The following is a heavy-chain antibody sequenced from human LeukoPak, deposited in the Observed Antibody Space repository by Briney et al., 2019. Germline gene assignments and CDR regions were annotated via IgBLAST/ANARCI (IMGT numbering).Heavy chain of an antibody. D-gene: IGHD1-1*01. CDR1: GFTFSSFD. Sequence: PGGSLRLSCAASGFTFSSFDMHWVRQSTGQSLEWVSTIGTASDTYYPGSVEGRFTLSRDNAKNSLYLQMNSLTAGDTAVYYCARGPPRGKYYYMDVWGKGTTVTVSS. J-gene: IGHJ6*03. CDR2: IGTASDT. V-gene: IGHV3-13*01. CDR3: ARGPPRGKYYYMDV.